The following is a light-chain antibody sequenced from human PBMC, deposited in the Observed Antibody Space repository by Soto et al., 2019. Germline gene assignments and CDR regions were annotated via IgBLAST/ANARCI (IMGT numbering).Light chain of an antibody. J-gene: IGKJ1*01. Sequence: DIQMTQSPSSLSASVGDRVTITCRASQGISTYLNWYQQKPGKAPKVLIYAASSLQSGVPSRFSGSGSETDFTLTISSLQPEDFATYSCQQSNSITWTFGQGTTGDIK. CDR3: QQSNSITWT. CDR2: AAS. CDR1: QGISTY. V-gene: IGKV1-39*01.